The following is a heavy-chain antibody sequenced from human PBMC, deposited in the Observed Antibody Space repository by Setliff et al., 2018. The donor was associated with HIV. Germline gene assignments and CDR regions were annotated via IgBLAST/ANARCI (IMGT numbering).Heavy chain of an antibody. J-gene: IGHJ3*02. D-gene: IGHD6-6*01. CDR2: INPSGGST. Sequence: ASVKVSCKTSGYTFTDYYMHWVRQAPGQGLEWMGIINPSGGSTSYAQKFQGRVTMTRDTSTSTVYMELSSLRSEDTAVYYCARDITLPYSSSSYGAFDIWGQGTMVTVSS. CDR3: ARDITLPYSSSSYGAFDI. V-gene: IGHV1-46*01. CDR1: GYTFTDYY.